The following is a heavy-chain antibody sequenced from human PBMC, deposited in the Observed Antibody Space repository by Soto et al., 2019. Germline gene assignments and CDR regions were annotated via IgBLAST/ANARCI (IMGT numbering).Heavy chain of an antibody. Sequence: EVRLVESGGGLVQPGGSLRLSCVASEFSFRDYQMDWVRQAPGKGLEWVAYISAGSERLLYADSVKGRFTISRDNAKNSLYLQMNSLKGDDTAVYYCATDTGRGYAMDVWGQGTTVSVSS. V-gene: IGHV3-48*01. CDR2: ISAGSERL. D-gene: IGHD1-26*01. CDR3: ATDTGRGYAMDV. CDR1: EFSFRDYQ. J-gene: IGHJ6*02.